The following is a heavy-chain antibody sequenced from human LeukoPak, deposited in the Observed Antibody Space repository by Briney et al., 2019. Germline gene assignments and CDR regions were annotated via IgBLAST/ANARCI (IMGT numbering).Heavy chain of an antibody. J-gene: IGHJ6*03. CDR3: ARGSPRDSSGYYSYYYMDV. D-gene: IGHD3-22*01. CDR1: EVTFSNYW. V-gene: IGHV3-74*01. CDR2: IRSDGRST. Sequence: PGGSLRLSCAASEVTFSNYWMHWVRQAPGEGPVWVSRIRSDGRSTDYADSVKGRFTMSRGSTENTLYLETNSLRVDDTAVYFCARGSPRDSSGYYSYYYMDVWGKGTTVTVSS.